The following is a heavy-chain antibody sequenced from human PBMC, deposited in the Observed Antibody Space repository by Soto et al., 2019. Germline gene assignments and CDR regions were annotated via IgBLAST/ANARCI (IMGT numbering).Heavy chain of an antibody. V-gene: IGHV4-4*02. CDR2: FYSSGST. CDR1: SGSISSSNW. Sequence: SETLSLTCAVSSGSISSSNWWSWVRRPPGKGLDWIGNFYSSGSTNYNPSLKSRVTISVDTSKNQFSLKQTSVTAADTAVYYCARHRYSSSSNYMDVWGKGTTVTVSS. D-gene: IGHD6-13*01. J-gene: IGHJ6*03. CDR3: ARHRYSSSSNYMDV.